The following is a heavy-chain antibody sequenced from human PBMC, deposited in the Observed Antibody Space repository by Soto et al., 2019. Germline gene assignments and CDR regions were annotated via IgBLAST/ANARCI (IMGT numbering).Heavy chain of an antibody. CDR3: ARERPLAGDSSDY. CDR2: ISSSSSTI. J-gene: IGHJ4*02. CDR1: GFTFSSYS. V-gene: IGHV3-48*02. Sequence: EVQLVESGGGLVQHGGSLRLSCAASGFTFSSYSMNWVRQAPGKGLEWVSYISSSSSTIYYADSVKGRFTISRDNAKNSRYLQMNSLRDEDTAVYYCARERPLAGDSSDYWGQGTLVTVSS. D-gene: IGHD4-4*01.